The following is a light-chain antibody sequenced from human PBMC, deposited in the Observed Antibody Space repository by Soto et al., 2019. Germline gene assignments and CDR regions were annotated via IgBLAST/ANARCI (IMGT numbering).Light chain of an antibody. CDR1: SSDVGAYIY. V-gene: IGLV2-8*01. CDR2: EVS. CDR3: SSYALTNSYV. J-gene: IGLJ1*01. Sequence: QSVLTQPPSASGSPGQSVTISCTGTSSDVGAYIYVSWYQQHPVKAPKLVIYEVSKRPPGVPDRFSGSRSGNTASLTVSGLQAEDEADYYCSSYALTNSYVFGTGTKVTV.